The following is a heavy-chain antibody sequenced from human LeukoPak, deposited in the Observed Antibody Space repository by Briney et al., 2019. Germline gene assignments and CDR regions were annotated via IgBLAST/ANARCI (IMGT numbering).Heavy chain of an antibody. Sequence: PGGSLRLSCAASGFTVSRNYMSWVRQAPGKGLEWGSVIYSGGSTYYADSVKGRFTISRDNSKNTLYLQMNSLRAEDTAVYYCARAGPSSSWHQFDYWGQGTLVTVSS. J-gene: IGHJ4*02. CDR2: IYSGGST. CDR1: GFTVSRNY. D-gene: IGHD6-13*01. CDR3: ARAGPSSSWHQFDY. V-gene: IGHV3-66*01.